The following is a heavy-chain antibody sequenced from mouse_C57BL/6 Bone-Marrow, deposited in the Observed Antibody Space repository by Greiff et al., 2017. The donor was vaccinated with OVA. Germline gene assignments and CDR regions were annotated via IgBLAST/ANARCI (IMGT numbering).Heavy chain of an antibody. CDR3: ARIYAMDY. J-gene: IGHJ4*01. CDR1: GYSFTGYY. CDR2: INPSNGGT. V-gene: IGHV1-42*01. Sequence: VQLQQSGPELVKPGASVKISCKASGYSFTGYYMNWVKQSPEKSLEWIGEINPSNGGTTYNQKFKAKATLTVDKSSSTAYMQLKSLTSEDSAVYYCARIYAMDYWGQGTSVTVSS.